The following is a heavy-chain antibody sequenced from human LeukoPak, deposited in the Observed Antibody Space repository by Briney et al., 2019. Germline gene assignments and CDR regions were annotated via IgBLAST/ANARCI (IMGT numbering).Heavy chain of an antibody. J-gene: IGHJ3*02. CDR1: GFTFSSYA. D-gene: IGHD6-19*01. CDR3: AKGEGRDSSGWYPLDGAFDI. Sequence: GGSLRLSCAASGFTFSSYAMSWVRQAPGKGLEWVSAIRGSGGSTYYADSVKGRFTISRDNSKNTLYLQMNSLRAEDTAVYYCAKGEGRDSSGWYPLDGAFDIWGQGTMVTVSS. V-gene: IGHV3-23*01. CDR2: IRGSGGST.